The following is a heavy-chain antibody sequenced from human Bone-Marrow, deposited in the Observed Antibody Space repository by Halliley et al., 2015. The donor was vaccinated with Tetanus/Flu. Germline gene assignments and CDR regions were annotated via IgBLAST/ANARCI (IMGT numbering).Heavy chain of an antibody. J-gene: IGHJ3*02. CDR2: ISWDGGDI. V-gene: IGHV3-9*01. Sequence: SLRLSCAASGFIFNDNAMRWVRQAPGKGLEWVSGISWDGGDIAYADAVKGRFTISRDNAKNSLSLQMNSLRPEDTALYYCAKDMSKGSNYQGGAFDIWGQGTMVTVSS. CDR1: GFIFNDNA. CDR3: AKDMSKGSNYQGGAFDI. D-gene: IGHD6-13*01.